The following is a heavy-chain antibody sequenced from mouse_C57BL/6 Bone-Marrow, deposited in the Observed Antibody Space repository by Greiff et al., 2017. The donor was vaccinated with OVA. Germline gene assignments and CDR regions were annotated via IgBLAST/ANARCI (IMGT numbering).Heavy chain of an antibody. CDR2: ISDGGSYT. J-gene: IGHJ4*01. CDR1: GFTFSSYA. D-gene: IGHD2-5*01. Sequence: EVMLVESGGGLVKPGGSLKLSCAASGFTFSSYAMSWVRQTPEKRLAWVATISDGGSYTYYPDNVKGRFTISRDNAKNNLYLQMSHLKSEDTAMYYCARVSKRAMDYWGQGTSVTVSS. CDR3: ARVSKRAMDY. V-gene: IGHV5-4*03.